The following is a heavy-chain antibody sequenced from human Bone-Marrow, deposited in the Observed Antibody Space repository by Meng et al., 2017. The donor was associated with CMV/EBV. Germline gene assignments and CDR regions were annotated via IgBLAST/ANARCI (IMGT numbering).Heavy chain of an antibody. CDR1: GYTFTSYG. Sequence: ASVKVSCKASGYTFTSYGISWVRQAPGQGLEWMGWISAYNGNTNYAQKLQGRVTMTTDTSTSTVYMELRSLRSDDTAVYYCARDGPSSGWRYGFYYYGMDVWGQGTTVTVSS. D-gene: IGHD6-19*01. CDR3: ARDGPSSGWRYGFYYYGMDV. V-gene: IGHV1-18*01. J-gene: IGHJ6*02. CDR2: ISAYNGNT.